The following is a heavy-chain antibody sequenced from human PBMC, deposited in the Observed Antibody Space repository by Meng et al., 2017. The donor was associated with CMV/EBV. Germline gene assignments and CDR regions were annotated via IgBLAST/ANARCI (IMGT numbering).Heavy chain of an antibody. CDR2: IRYDGSNK. CDR3: AKVMTTVTTPLGY. CDR1: GFTFSSYG. Sequence: GESLKISCAASGFTFSSYGMRWVRQAPGKGLEWVAFIRYDGSNKYYADSVKGRFTISRDNSKNTLYLQMNSLRAEDTAVYYCAKVMTTVTTPLGYWGQGTLVTVSS. V-gene: IGHV3-30*02. D-gene: IGHD4-11*01. J-gene: IGHJ4*02.